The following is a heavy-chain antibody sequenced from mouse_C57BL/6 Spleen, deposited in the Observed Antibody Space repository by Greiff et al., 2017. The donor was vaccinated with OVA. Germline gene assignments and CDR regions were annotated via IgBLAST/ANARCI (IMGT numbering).Heavy chain of an antibody. J-gene: IGHJ2*01. CDR2: IDPSVSYT. CDR3: ATYYYGSSYGSYFDY. D-gene: IGHD1-1*01. V-gene: IGHV1-50*01. CDR1: GYTFTSYW. Sequence: QVQLQQPGAELVKPGASVKLSCKASGYTFTSYWMQWVKQRPGQGLEWIGEIDPSVSYTNYNQKFKVKPTLTVDTSSNTAYMQLSSLTSEDSAVYYCATYYYGSSYGSYFDYWGQGTTLTVSS.